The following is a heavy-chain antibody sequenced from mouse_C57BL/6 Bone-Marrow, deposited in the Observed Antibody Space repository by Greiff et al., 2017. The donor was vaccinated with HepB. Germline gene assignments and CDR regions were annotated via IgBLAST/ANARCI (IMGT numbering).Heavy chain of an antibody. J-gene: IGHJ2*01. CDR2: INYDGSST. CDR3: ARDKGVVGYFDY. V-gene: IGHV5-16*01. D-gene: IGHD1-1*01. Sequence: EVKLMESAGGLVQPGSSMKLSCTASGFTFSDYYMAWVRQVPEKGLEWVANINYDGSSTYYLDSLKSRFIISRDNAKNILYLQMSSLKSEDTATYYCARDKGVVGYFDYWGQVTTLTVSS. CDR1: GFTFSDYY.